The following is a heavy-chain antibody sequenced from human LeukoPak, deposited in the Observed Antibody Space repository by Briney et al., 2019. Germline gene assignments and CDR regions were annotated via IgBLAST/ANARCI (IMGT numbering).Heavy chain of an antibody. J-gene: IGHJ4*02. CDR1: GFTFSSYW. Sequence: GGSLRLSCAASGFTFSSYWMSWVRQAPGKGLEWVANIKQDGSEKYYVDSVKGRFTTSRDNAKNSLYLQMNSLRAEDTAVYYCARFPGYCSGGSCYPGEYFDYWGQGTLVTVSS. V-gene: IGHV3-7*04. D-gene: IGHD2-15*01. CDR2: IKQDGSEK. CDR3: ARFPGYCSGGSCYPGEYFDY.